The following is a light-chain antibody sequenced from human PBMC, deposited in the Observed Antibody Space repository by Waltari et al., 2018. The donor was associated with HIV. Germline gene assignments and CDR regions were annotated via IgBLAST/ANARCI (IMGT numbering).Light chain of an antibody. V-gene: IGKV3-15*01. J-gene: IGKJ1*01. CDR2: GAT. CDR3: QHYNNWPPWT. Sequence: EIIMTQSPPTLSASPGDTVILSCRASETVNSNLAWYQQNPGQAPRLLIYGATTRATGGPVRFTVSGSETEFILTISSLQAEDFAVYYCQHYNNWPPWTFGPGTTVEVK. CDR1: ETVNSN.